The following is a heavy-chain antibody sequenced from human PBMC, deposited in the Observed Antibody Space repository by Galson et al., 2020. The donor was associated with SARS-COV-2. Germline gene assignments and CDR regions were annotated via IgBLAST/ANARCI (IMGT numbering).Heavy chain of an antibody. CDR3: ASCHCSGGSCYFYYGMDV. Sequence: TGESLRLSCAASGFTFSSYAMHWVRQAPGKGLEWVAVISYDGSNKYYADSVKGRFTISRDNSKNTLYLQMNSLRAEDTAVYYCASCHCSGGSCYFYYGMDVWGQGTTVTVSS. CDR2: ISYDGSNK. V-gene: IGHV3-30-3*01. CDR1: GFTFSSYA. J-gene: IGHJ6*02. D-gene: IGHD2-15*01.